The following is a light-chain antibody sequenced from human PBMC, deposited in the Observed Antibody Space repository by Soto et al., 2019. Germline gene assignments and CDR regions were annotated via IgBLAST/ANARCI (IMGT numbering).Light chain of an antibody. CDR1: SSDVGGYNY. J-gene: IGLJ1*01. CDR2: DVS. V-gene: IGLV2-11*01. Sequence: QSALTQPRSVSGSPGQSVTISCTGTSSDVGGYNYVSWYQQNPGKAPKLMIYDVSKRPSGVPDRFSGSKSGNTASLTISGLQAADEADYYCCSYAGSETYVFGTGTNVTVL. CDR3: CSYAGSETYV.